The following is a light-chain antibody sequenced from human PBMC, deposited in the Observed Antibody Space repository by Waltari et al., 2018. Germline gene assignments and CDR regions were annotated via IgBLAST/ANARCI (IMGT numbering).Light chain of an antibody. Sequence: QSGLTQPPSVSGAPGQRVTISCTGSSSNIGVGYDVHWYQQVPGAAPKLLIYGRTQRPSGVPDRFPGSKSCTSASLAITGLQAEDESDYYCQSYDRSLSGHVVFGGGTKLTVL. CDR3: QSYDRSLSGHVV. V-gene: IGLV1-40*01. CDR1: SSNIGVGYD. J-gene: IGLJ2*01. CDR2: GRT.